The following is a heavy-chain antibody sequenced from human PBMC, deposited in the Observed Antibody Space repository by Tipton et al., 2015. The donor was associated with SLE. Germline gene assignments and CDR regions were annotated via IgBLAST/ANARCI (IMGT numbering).Heavy chain of an antibody. Sequence: SGFTFSSYGMHWVRQAPGKGLEWVAFIRYDGSNKYYADSVKGRFTISRDNSKNTLYLQMNSLRAEDTAVYYCAKDQRFYGSGSYPLYYFDYWGQGTLVTVSS. CDR2: IRYDGSNK. D-gene: IGHD3-10*01. J-gene: IGHJ4*02. CDR1: GFTFSSYG. V-gene: IGHV3-30*02. CDR3: AKDQRFYGSGSYPLYYFDY.